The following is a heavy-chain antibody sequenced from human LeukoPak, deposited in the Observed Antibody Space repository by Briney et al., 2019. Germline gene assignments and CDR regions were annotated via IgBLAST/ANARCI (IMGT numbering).Heavy chain of an antibody. CDR2: INHSGST. CDR3: ARGTDIRGYYFDY. V-gene: IGHV4-39*07. CDR1: GGSISSGGYS. D-gene: IGHD3-10*01. J-gene: IGHJ4*02. Sequence: SETLSLTCTVSGGSISSGGYSWSWIRQPPGKGLEWIGEINHSGSTNYNPSLKSRVTISVDTSKNQFSLKLSSVTAADTAVYYCARGTDIRGYYFDYWGQGTLVTVSS.